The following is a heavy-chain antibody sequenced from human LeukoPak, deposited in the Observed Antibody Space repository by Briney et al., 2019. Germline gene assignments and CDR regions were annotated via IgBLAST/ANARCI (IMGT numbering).Heavy chain of an antibody. CDR1: GGSFSGYY. J-gene: IGHJ4*02. Sequence: SETLSLTCAVYGGSFSGYYWSWIRQPPGKGLEWIGEINHSGSTNYNPSLKSRVTISVDTSKNQFSLKLSSVTAADTAVYYCARTNNYYYDSSGYSYYFEYWGQGTLVTVSS. CDR3: ARTNNYYYDSSGYSYYFEY. D-gene: IGHD3-22*01. V-gene: IGHV4-34*01. CDR2: INHSGST.